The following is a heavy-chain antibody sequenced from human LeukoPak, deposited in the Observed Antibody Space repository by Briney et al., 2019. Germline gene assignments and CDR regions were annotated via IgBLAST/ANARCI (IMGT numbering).Heavy chain of an antibody. CDR3: ARVKVATMEYWFDP. CDR1: GGSISSYY. Sequence: SETLSLTCTVSGGSISSYYWSWIRQPPGKGLEWIGYIYYSGSTNYNPSLKSRVTISVDTSKNQFSLKLSSVTAADTAVYYCARVKVATMEYWFDPWGQGTLVTVSS. J-gene: IGHJ5*02. CDR2: IYYSGST. V-gene: IGHV4-59*01. D-gene: IGHD5-12*01.